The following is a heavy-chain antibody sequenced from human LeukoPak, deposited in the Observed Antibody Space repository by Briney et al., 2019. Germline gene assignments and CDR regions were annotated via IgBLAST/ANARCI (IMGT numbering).Heavy chain of an antibody. V-gene: IGHV3-30*02. CDR1: GFTFSRYG. CDR3: AKELFTMVLVVIPRFDP. J-gene: IGHJ5*02. Sequence: GGSLRLSCAASGFTFSRYGTHWVRQARGKGLEWVAFIRYDGSIKYYTDSVKGSFTISRENSQNTLYMQKHSPRAGDTPSLFSAKELFTMVLVVIPRFDPWGQGTLVTVSS. D-gene: IGHD3-10*01. CDR2: IRYDGSIK.